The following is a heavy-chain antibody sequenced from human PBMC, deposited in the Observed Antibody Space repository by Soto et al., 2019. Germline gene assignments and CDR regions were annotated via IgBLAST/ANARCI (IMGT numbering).Heavy chain of an antibody. J-gene: IGHJ4*02. CDR2: IYYSGST. CDR3: ARGRRGYSYGPCDY. V-gene: IGHV4-30-4*01. D-gene: IGHD5-18*01. Sequence: SKTLSLTCTVSGGSISSGDYYWSWIRQPPGKGLEWIGYIYYSGSTYYNPSLKSRVTISVDTSKNQFSLKLSSVTAADTAVYYCARGRRGYSYGPCDYWGQGTLVTVSS. CDR1: GGSISSGDYY.